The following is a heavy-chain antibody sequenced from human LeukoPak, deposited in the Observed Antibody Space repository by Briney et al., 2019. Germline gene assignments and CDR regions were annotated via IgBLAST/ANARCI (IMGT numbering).Heavy chain of an antibody. CDR2: IYYSGST. V-gene: IGHV4-59*01. Sequence: TPSETLSLTCAVYGGSFSGYYWSWIRQPPGKGLEWIGYIYYSGSTNYNPSLKSRVTISVDTSKNQFSLKLSSVTAADTAVYYCARVRRYYDSSGYYQYYFDYWGQGTLVTVSS. CDR1: GGSFSGYY. D-gene: IGHD3-22*01. CDR3: ARVRRYYDSSGYYQYYFDY. J-gene: IGHJ4*02.